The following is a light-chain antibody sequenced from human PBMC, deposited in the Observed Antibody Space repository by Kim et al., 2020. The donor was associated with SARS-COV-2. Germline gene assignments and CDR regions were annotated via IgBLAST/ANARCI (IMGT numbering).Light chain of an antibody. CDR3: QTWDTGIRV. Sequence: ASAKITCALGGGNGGYVIAWHQHQPGKGHGYLMNLNSAGSHIKGDGIPDRFSGSGSGAERYLTISGLQSEDEADYYCQTWDTGIRVFGGGTQLTVL. J-gene: IGLJ3*02. CDR1: GGNGGYV. CDR2: LNSAGSH. V-gene: IGLV4-69*01.